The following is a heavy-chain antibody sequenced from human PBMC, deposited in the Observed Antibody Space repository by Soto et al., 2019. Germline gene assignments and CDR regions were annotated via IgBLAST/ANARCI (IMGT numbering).Heavy chain of an antibody. CDR3: ARDFTGYCSGGSCYSMDYYYGMDV. Sequence: GASVKVSCKASGYTFTSYDINWVRQATGQGLEWMGWMNPNSGNTGYAQKFQGRVTMTRNTSISTAYMELSSLRSEDTAVYYCARDFTGYCSGGSCYSMDYYYGMDVWGQGTTVTVSS. CDR1: GYTFTSYD. CDR2: MNPNSGNT. J-gene: IGHJ6*02. V-gene: IGHV1-8*01. D-gene: IGHD2-15*01.